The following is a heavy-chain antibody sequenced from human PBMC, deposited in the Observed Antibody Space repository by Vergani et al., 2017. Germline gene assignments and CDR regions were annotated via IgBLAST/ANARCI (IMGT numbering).Heavy chain of an antibody. V-gene: IGHV4-4*07. CDR2: IYTSGST. CDR1: GGSISSYY. Sequence: QVQLQESGPGLVKPSETLSLTCTVSGGSISSYYWSWIRQPAGKGLEWIGRIYTSGSTNYNPSLKSGVTMSVATSQNQFSLKLSSVTDADMAVYYWVGGVEGYCSGGSCYHPGGIWGQGTLVTVSS. D-gene: IGHD2-15*01. CDR3: VGGVEGYCSGGSCYHPGGI. J-gene: IGHJ4*02.